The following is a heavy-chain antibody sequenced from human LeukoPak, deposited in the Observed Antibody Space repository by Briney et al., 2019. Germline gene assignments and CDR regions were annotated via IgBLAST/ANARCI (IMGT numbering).Heavy chain of an antibody. Sequence: SETLSLTCTVSGGSIRSSYYYWGWIRQPPGKGLEWIGSIYDSGSTYYNPSLKSRVTISVDTSKNQFSLKLNSVTAADTAVYYCARHASSGLNWFDPWGQGTLVTVSS. CDR2: IYDSGST. J-gene: IGHJ5*02. CDR3: ARHASSGLNWFDP. CDR1: GGSIRSSYYY. V-gene: IGHV4-39*01. D-gene: IGHD3-22*01.